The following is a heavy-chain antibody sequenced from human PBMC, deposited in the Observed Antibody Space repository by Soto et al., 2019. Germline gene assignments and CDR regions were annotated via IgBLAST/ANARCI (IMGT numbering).Heavy chain of an antibody. D-gene: IGHD1-1*01. V-gene: IGHV4-39*01. CDR2: IYYSGST. J-gene: IGHJ4*02. CDR3: ASTTGTTSFDY. Sequence: PWETLSLTCTVSGGSISSSSYYWGWIRQPPGKGLEWIGSIYYSGSTYYNPSLKSRVTISVDTSKNQFSLKLSSVTAADTAVYYCASTTGTTSFDYWGQGTLVTVSS. CDR1: GGSISSSSYY.